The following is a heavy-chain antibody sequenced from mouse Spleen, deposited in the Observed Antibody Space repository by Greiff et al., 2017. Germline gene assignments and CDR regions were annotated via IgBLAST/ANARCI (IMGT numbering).Heavy chain of an antibody. Sequence: QVQLKESGPELVKPGASVKISCKASGYSFTSYYIHWVKQRPGQGLEWIGWIYPGSGNTKYNEKFKGKATLTADTSSSTAYMQLSSLTSEDSAVYYCARFGSYAMDYWGQGTSVTVSS. V-gene: IGHV1-66*01. J-gene: IGHJ4*01. CDR3: ARFGSYAMDY. CDR1: GYSFTSYY. CDR2: IYPGSGNT. D-gene: IGHD1-1*02.